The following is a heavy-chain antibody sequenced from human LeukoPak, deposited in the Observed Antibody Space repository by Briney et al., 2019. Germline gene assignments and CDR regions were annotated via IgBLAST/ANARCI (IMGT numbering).Heavy chain of an antibody. CDR2: ISGDAHYT. V-gene: IGHV3-23*01. D-gene: IGHD6-25*01. CDR3: TKGPRVTAAALGPLDY. Sequence: GGSLRLSCAASGFTFSGYAMSWVRQAPGKGLEWVSAISGDAHYTYYADSVKGRFTISRDNSKNTLFLQMNSLRAEDTAVYYCTKGPRVTAAALGPLDYWGQGTLVTVSS. J-gene: IGHJ4*02. CDR1: GFTFSGYA.